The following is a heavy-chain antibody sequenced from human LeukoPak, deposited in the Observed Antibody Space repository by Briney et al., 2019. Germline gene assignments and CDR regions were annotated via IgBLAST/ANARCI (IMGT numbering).Heavy chain of an antibody. Sequence: SETLSLTCTVSGGSISNSSYYWGWIRQPPGKGLEWIGSIYYSGSTYYNPSLKSRVTISVDTSKNQFSLKLSSVTAADTAVYYCASPTKVPAAAAFDYWGQGTLVTVSS. V-gene: IGHV4-39*07. D-gene: IGHD2-2*01. CDR3: ASPTKVPAAAAFDY. J-gene: IGHJ4*02. CDR2: IYYSGST. CDR1: GGSISNSSYY.